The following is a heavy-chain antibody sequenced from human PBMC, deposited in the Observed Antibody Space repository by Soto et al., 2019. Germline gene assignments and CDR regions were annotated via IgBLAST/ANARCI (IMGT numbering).Heavy chain of an antibody. CDR1: GFTFSSYW. J-gene: IGHJ3*02. CDR3: ARVVDYCSGGSCLAGDAFDI. Sequence: GGSLRLSCAASGFTFSSYWMSWVRQAPGKGLEWVANIKQDGSEKYYVDSVKGRFTISRDNAKNSLYLQMNSLRAEDTAVYYCARVVDYCSGGSCLAGDAFDIWGQGTMVTVSS. D-gene: IGHD2-15*01. CDR2: IKQDGSEK. V-gene: IGHV3-7*01.